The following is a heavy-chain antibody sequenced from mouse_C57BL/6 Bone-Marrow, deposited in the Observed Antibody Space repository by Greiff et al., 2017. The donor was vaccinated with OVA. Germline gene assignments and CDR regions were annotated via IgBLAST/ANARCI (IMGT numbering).Heavy chain of an antibody. J-gene: IGHJ3*01. CDR3: ASGRDGPETY. D-gene: IGHD2-3*01. CDR1: GYTFTSYW. V-gene: IGHV1-59*01. CDR2: IDPSDSYT. Sequence: QVQLQQPGAELVRPGTSVKLSCKASGYTFTSYWMHWVKQRPGQGLEWIGVIDPSDSYTNSNQKLTGKATLTVDTYSSTADMQHSSLTSEDAAVYYCASGRDGPETYWGQGTLVTVSA.